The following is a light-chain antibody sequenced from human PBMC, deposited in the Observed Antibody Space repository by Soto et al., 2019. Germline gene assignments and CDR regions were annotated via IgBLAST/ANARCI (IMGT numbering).Light chain of an antibody. J-gene: IGKJ3*01. CDR1: QGIYNW. V-gene: IGKV1-12*01. Sequence: DIQMTQTPSSVSASVGDGVTITCRASQGIYNWLAWYQQKPGGAPKLLIYAASSLQSGVPSRFSGSGSKTDFTLTISSLQPEDSATYYCQQGNSFPLTFGPGTKVDIK. CDR2: AAS. CDR3: QQGNSFPLT.